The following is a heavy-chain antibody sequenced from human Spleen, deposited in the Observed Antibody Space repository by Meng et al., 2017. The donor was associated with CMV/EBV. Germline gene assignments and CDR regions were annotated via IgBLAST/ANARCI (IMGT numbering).Heavy chain of an antibody. CDR2: IYSSGST. V-gene: IGHV4-61*01. CDR1: GGSVNSDIYY. J-gene: IGHJ5*02. Sequence: SETLSLTCTVSGGSVNSDIYYWTWIRQPPGKGLEWIGYIYSSGSTNYNPSLKSRVTISVDTSKNQFSLKVSSVTAADTAVYYCASTAGGYYDFWSGWFDPWGQGTLVTVSS. D-gene: IGHD3-3*01. CDR3: ASTAGGYYDFWSGWFDP.